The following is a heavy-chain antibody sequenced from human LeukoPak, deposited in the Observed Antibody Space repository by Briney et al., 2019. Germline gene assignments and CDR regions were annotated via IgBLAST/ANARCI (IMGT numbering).Heavy chain of an antibody. CDR3: ASLGYSSGWPAEYFDK. Sequence: GESLNISCTGSGYIFTSYWIGWVRHTRRQGMEWRGIIHFGDSDTRYCPAFQSQATTSADKSIFMAQLQLSSVKAADTAMYYGASLGYSSGWPAEYFDKWGQGTLATVSA. CDR1: GYIFTSYW. J-gene: IGHJ4*02. V-gene: IGHV5-51*01. D-gene: IGHD6-19*01. CDR2: IHFGDSDT.